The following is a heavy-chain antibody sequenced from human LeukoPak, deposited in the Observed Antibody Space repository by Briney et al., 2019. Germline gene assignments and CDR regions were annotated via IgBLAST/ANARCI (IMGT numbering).Heavy chain of an antibody. D-gene: IGHD6-13*01. J-gene: IGHJ6*02. CDR2: INPNSGGT. CDR3: ARGSYSSQIYYYYYGMDV. CDR1: GYTFTGYY. Sequence: ASVKVSCKASGYTFTGYYMHWVRQAPGQGLEWIGWINPNSGGTNYAQKFQGWVTMTRDTSISTAYMELSRLRSDDTAVYYCARGSYSSQIYYYYYGMDVWGQGTTVTVSS. V-gene: IGHV1-2*04.